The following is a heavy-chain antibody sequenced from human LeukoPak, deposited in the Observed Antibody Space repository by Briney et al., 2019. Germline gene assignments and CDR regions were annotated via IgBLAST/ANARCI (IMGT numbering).Heavy chain of an antibody. CDR1: GYTFTGYY. CDR2: INPNSGGT. CDR3: AREEYYYDSSGHDY. V-gene: IGHV1-2*02. Sequence: ASVKVSCKASGYTFTGYYMHWVRQAPGQGLEWMGWINPNSGGTNYAQKFQGRVTMTRDTSISTAYMELSRLRSDDTAVYYCAREEYYYDSSGHDYWGQGTLVTVSP. D-gene: IGHD3-22*01. J-gene: IGHJ4*02.